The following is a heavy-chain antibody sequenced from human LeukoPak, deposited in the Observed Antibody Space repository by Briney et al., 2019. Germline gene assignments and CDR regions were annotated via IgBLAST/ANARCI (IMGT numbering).Heavy chain of an antibody. Sequence: PSETLSLTCTVSGGSISSANYYWSWVRQPPGKGLEWIGYIYYSGSTTYNPSLKSRVTISVDTSKNQFSLKLTSVTAADTGVYYCVRHPRGGPYFDYWGQGTLVTVSS. V-gene: IGHV4-61*01. J-gene: IGHJ4*02. CDR2: IYYSGST. CDR1: GGSISSANYY. CDR3: VRHPRGGPYFDY. D-gene: IGHD3-16*01.